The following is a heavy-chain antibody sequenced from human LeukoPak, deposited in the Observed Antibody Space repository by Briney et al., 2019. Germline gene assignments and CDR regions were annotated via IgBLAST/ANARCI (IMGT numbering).Heavy chain of an antibody. Sequence: PSETLPLTCAVYGGSFSGYYWSWIRQPPGKGLEWLGEINHSGSTNYNPSLKGRVTISVDTSKNQFSLKLSSVTAADTAVYYCARGLQNDSSGYYYGYFDYWGQGTLVTVSS. V-gene: IGHV4-34*01. CDR1: GGSFSGYY. CDR3: ARGLQNDSSGYYYGYFDY. CDR2: INHSGST. J-gene: IGHJ4*02. D-gene: IGHD3-22*01.